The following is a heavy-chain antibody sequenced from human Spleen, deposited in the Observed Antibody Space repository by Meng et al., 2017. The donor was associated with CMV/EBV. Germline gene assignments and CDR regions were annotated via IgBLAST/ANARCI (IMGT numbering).Heavy chain of an antibody. CDR2: IIPIVDIA. CDR3: ARDLHEAAAGTKYYYSQGMDV. V-gene: IGHV1-69*10. Sequence: SVKVSCKASGGTFSSYAISWVRQAPGQGLEWMGGIIPIVDIANYAQKFQGRVTITADKSTNTAYMELSSLRFEDTAVYYCARDLHEAAAGTKYYYSQGMDVWGQGTTVTVSS. J-gene: IGHJ6*02. D-gene: IGHD6-13*01. CDR1: GGTFSSYA.